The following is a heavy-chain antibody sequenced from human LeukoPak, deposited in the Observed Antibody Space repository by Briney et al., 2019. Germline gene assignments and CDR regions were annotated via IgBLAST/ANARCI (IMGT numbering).Heavy chain of an antibody. D-gene: IGHD3-22*01. J-gene: IGHJ4*02. CDR1: GFTFSSYS. Sequence: GGSLRLSCAASGFTFSSYSMNWVRQAPGKELEWVAFIRYDGSNKYYADSVKGRFTISRDNSKNTLYLQMSSLRAEDTAVYYCAKDTPDSSAYYLENWGQGTLVTVSS. CDR3: AKDTPDSSAYYLEN. CDR2: IRYDGSNK. V-gene: IGHV3-30*02.